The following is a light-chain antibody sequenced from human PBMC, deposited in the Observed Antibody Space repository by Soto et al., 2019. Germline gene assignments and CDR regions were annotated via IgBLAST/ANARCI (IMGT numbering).Light chain of an antibody. Sequence: QSALTQPRSVSGSPGQSVTFSCTGTSGDIGAYNYVSWYQFHPGKAPKMIIYDNNKRPSGIPDRFSGSKSGTSATLGITGLQTGDEADYYCGTWDSSLSGGVFGGGTKLTVL. CDR3: GTWDSSLSGGV. CDR2: DNN. CDR1: SGDIGAYNY. J-gene: IGLJ2*01. V-gene: IGLV1-51*01.